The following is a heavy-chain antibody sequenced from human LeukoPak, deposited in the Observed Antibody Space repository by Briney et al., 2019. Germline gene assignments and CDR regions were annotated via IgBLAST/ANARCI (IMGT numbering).Heavy chain of an antibody. CDR2: ISSSSSYI. CDR1: GFTFSSYS. D-gene: IGHD2-15*01. Sequence: GGSLRLSCAASGFTFSSYSMNWVRQDPGKGLEWVSSISSSSSYIYYADSVKGRFTISRDNAKNSLYLQMNSLRAEDTAVYYCARDGGIGSPFDYWGQGTLVTVSS. CDR3: ARDGGIGSPFDY. V-gene: IGHV3-21*01. J-gene: IGHJ4*02.